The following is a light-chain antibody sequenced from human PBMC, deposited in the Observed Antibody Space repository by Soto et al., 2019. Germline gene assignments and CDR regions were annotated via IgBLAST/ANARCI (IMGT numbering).Light chain of an antibody. CDR3: QQYKKWPPWT. CDR2: GAS. CDR1: EYVNNN. Sequence: EIVMTQSPANLSVSPGERAMLSCRASEYVNNNLAWYQQKPGQAPRLLIFGASTRATDTPARFSGSGSGTELTLTISSPQSADSAVYYCQQYKKWPPWTFGQGTKVEIK. V-gene: IGKV3-15*01. J-gene: IGKJ1*01.